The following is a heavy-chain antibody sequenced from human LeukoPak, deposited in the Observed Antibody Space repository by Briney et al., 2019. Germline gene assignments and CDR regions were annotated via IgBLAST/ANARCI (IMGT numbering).Heavy chain of an antibody. J-gene: IGHJ5*02. V-gene: IGHV4-59*08. CDR3: AGDIAAVNIPGSRLDP. D-gene: IGHD6-13*01. CDR2: ISYSGIT. Sequence: PSETLSLTCTVSGGSISSDFWSWIRQPPGKGLEWIGYISYSGITNYNPSLKSRVTISVDTSKNQFSLRLSSVTAADTAVYFCAGDIAAVNIPGSRLDPWGQGTLVTVSS. CDR1: GGSISSDF.